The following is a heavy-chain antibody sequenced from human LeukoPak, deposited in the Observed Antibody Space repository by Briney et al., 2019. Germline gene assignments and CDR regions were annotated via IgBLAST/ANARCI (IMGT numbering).Heavy chain of an antibody. D-gene: IGHD5-24*01. Sequence: PQASVKVSCKASGYTFTSYDINWVRQAPGQGLEWMGWISRYNGNTNYAQKLQGRVTMTTDTSTSTAYMELRSLRSDDTAVYYCARPQEEDGYNYNWAFDYWGQGTLVTVSS. CDR2: ISRYNGNT. CDR1: GYTFTSYD. J-gene: IGHJ4*02. CDR3: ARPQEEDGYNYNWAFDY. V-gene: IGHV1-18*01.